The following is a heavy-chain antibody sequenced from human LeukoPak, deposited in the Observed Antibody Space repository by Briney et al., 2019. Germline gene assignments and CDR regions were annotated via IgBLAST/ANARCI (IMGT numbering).Heavy chain of an antibody. CDR2: IGEGGTEQ. J-gene: IGHJ5*02. V-gene: IGHV3-23*01. D-gene: IGHD6-25*01. Sequence: PGGSLRLSCAASGFTFSNYVMMWVRQAPGKGLDWLSGIGEGGTEQYYADSGKGRFIMSRDNSKSIVYLEMNNLKVEDTAIYFCARDRIGSGWHWLEPWGQGTLVNVAS. CDR3: ARDRIGSGWHWLEP. CDR1: GFTFSNYV.